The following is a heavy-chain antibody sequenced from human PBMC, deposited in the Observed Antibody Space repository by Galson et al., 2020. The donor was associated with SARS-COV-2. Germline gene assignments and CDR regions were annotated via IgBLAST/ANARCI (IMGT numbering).Heavy chain of an antibody. Sequence: SEPLSLPCAVYGGSFTGYYWSWIRQPPAKGLEWIGELNHSGRTHYNPPLKRRVTISVDTSKNQFSLKLSSVTAADTAVYYCARARGGLGRDCSGGSCPWYYYYYMDVWGKGTTVTISS. CDR3: ARARGGLGRDCSGGSCPWYYYYYMDV. CDR2: LNHSGRT. J-gene: IGHJ6*03. D-gene: IGHD2-15*01. V-gene: IGHV4-34*01. CDR1: GGSFTGYY.